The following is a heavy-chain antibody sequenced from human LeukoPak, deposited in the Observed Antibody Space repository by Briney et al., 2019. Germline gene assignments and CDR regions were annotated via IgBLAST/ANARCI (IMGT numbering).Heavy chain of an antibody. CDR2: ISGDGGST. CDR1: GFTFDDYA. J-gene: IGHJ6*03. Sequence: PGGSLRLSCAASGFTFDDYAMHWVRQAPGKGLEWVSLISGDGGSTYYADSVKGRFTISRDNSKNSLYLQMNSLRTEDTALYYCAEALWSHYYMDVWGKGTTVTVSS. V-gene: IGHV3-43*02. CDR3: AEALWSHYYMDV. D-gene: IGHD3-10*01.